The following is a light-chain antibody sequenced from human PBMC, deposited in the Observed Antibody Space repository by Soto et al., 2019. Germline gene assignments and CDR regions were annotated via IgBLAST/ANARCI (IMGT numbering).Light chain of an antibody. V-gene: IGKV3-11*01. CDR3: QQSSNWPT. CDR2: DAS. Sequence: EIVLTQSPATLSWSPVGIATLSFRASQSVSSYLAWYQQKPGQAPRLLIYDASNRATGIPARFSGSGSGTDFTLTISSLETEDFAVYYCQQSSNWPTFGQGTRLEIK. CDR1: QSVSSY. J-gene: IGKJ5*01.